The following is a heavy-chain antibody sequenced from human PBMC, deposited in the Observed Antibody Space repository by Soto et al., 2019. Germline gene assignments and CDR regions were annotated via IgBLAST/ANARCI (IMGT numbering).Heavy chain of an antibody. CDR2: IDYSGSA. D-gene: IGHD2-2*01. CDR3: ARGYCSSTSCYRYYYYGMDV. Sequence: PSETLSLTCTVSGGSIRSGSYYWGWVRQPPGKRLEWIGSIDYSGSAYYNPSLKSRVTISVDTSKNQFSLKLSSVTAADTAVYYCARGYCSSTSCYRYYYYGMDVWGQGTTVTVSS. J-gene: IGHJ6*02. CDR1: GGSIRSGSYY. V-gene: IGHV4-39*07.